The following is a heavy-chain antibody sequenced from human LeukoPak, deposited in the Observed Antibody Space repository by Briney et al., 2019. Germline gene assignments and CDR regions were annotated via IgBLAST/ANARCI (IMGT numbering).Heavy chain of an antibody. D-gene: IGHD3-22*01. CDR1: GGTFSSYT. J-gene: IGHJ4*02. CDR3: ARTYYYNSSGFYFDY. Sequence: ASVKVSCKASGGTFSSYTISWVRQAPGQGLEWMGGIIPIFDTGNSAQKFRGRVTITADESTSTAYMELSSLRSEDTAVYYCARTYYYNSSGFYFDYWGQGTLVTVSS. V-gene: IGHV1-69*13. CDR2: IIPIFDTG.